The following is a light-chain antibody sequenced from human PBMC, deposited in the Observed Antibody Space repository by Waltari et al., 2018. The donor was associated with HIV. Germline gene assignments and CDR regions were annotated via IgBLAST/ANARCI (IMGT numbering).Light chain of an antibody. CDR1: SSNTETNT. CDR2: SSN. J-gene: IGLJ2*01. V-gene: IGLV1-44*01. Sequence: GQRVTISCSGSSSNTETNTVNWYQQLPGTTPKHLIYSSNQRPSGVPARFSGSKSGTSASLAISGLQSEDEADYYCAAWDDSLNGPVFGGGTKLTVL. CDR3: AAWDDSLNGPV.